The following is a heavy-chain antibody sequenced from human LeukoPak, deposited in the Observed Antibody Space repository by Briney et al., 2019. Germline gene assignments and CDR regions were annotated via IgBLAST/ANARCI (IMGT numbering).Heavy chain of an antibody. D-gene: IGHD3-9*01. CDR3: ARHGYDYLTGHI. V-gene: IGHV4-59*08. Sequence: SETVSLTCAASGGSISSYYWSWIRQPPGKGLEWIGYIYYSGSAKYSPCMRSRVIISVDTSKNQLSMKLCSVAAADTAVYYCARHGYDYLTGHIWGQGVMVTVS. CDR2: IYYSGSA. CDR1: GGSISSYY. J-gene: IGHJ3*02.